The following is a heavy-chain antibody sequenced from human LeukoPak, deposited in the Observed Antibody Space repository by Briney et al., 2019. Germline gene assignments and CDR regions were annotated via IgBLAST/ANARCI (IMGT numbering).Heavy chain of an antibody. Sequence: PSETLSLTCAVYGGSFSGYYWSWIRQPPGKGLEWIGEINHSGSTNYNPSLKSRVTISVDTSKNQFSLKLSSVTAADTAVYYCARVDFPVDKAVVVPAPHTNAFDYWGQGTLVTVSS. D-gene: IGHD2-2*01. CDR2: INHSGST. CDR1: GGSFSGYY. V-gene: IGHV4-34*01. CDR3: ARVDFPVDKAVVVPAPHTNAFDY. J-gene: IGHJ4*02.